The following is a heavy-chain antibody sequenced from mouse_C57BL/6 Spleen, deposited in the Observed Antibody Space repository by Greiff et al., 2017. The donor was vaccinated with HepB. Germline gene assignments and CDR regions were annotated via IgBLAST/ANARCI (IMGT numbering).Heavy chain of an antibody. V-gene: IGHV1-15*01. CDR3: TREGSSLGAWFAY. CDR2: IDPETGGT. D-gene: IGHD1-1*01. Sequence: QVQLQQSGAELVRPGASVTLSCKASGYTFTDYEMHWVKQTPVHGLEWIGAIDPETGGTAYNQKFKGKAILTADKSSSTAYMELRSLTSEDSAVYYCTREGSSLGAWFAYWGQGTLVTVSA. CDR1: GYTFTDYE. J-gene: IGHJ3*01.